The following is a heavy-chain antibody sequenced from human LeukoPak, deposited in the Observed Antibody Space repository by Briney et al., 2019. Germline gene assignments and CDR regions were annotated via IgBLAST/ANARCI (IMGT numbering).Heavy chain of an antibody. J-gene: IGHJ3*02. Sequence: PGGSLRLSCAASGFTFSSYSMTWVRQAPGKGLEWVSSISSSSSYIYYADSVKGRFTISRDNANNSLYLQMNSLRAEDTAVYYSARDLGIAAAGRAFDIWGQGTMVIVSS. CDR3: ARDLGIAAAGRAFDI. D-gene: IGHD6-13*01. CDR1: GFTFSSYS. V-gene: IGHV3-21*01. CDR2: ISSSSSYI.